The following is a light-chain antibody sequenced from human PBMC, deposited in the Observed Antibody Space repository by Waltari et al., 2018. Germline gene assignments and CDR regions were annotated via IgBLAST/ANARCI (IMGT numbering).Light chain of an antibody. CDR3: QQYDAVPPLT. CDR2: DVS. CDR1: QDIGNY. V-gene: IGKV1-33*01. J-gene: IGKJ3*01. Sequence: DIQMTQSPSSLSASVGDRVTITCQANQDIGNYLNWYQHKPGKAPKIMISDVSNLEKGVPSRFSGTGSGTEFNFTISSLQPEDFATYFCQQYDAVPPLTFGPGTKVDIK.